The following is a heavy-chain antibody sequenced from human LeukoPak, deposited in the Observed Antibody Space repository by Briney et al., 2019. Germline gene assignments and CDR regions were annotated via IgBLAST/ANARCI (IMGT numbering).Heavy chain of an antibody. CDR2: IYHSGST. J-gene: IGHJ5*02. D-gene: IGHD4-11*01. V-gene: IGHV4-30-2*01. Sequence: SQTLSLTCTVSGGSISSGGYYWSWIRQPPGKGLEWIGYIYHSGSTYYNPSLKSRVTISVDRSKNQFSLKLSSVTAADTAVYYCARDRNSDYSNYGFDPWGQGTLVTVSS. CDR3: ARDRNSDYSNYGFDP. CDR1: GGSISSGGYY.